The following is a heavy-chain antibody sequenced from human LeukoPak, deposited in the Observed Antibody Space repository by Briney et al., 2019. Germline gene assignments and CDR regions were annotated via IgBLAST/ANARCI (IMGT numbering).Heavy chain of an antibody. J-gene: IGHJ5*02. Sequence: SETLSLTCTVSGYSISSGYYWGWIRQPPGKGLEWIGSIYHSGSTYYNPSLKSRVTISVDTSKNQFSLKLSSVTAADTAVYYCARGYSSSSGWFDPWGQGTLVTVSS. CDR3: ARGYSSSSGWFDP. CDR2: IYHSGST. CDR1: GYSISSGYY. D-gene: IGHD6-6*01. V-gene: IGHV4-38-2*02.